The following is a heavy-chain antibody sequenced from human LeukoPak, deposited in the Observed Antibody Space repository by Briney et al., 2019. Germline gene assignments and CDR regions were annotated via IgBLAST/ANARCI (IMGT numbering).Heavy chain of an antibody. J-gene: IGHJ4*02. Sequence: PGGPLRLSCAASGFTFSSYAMSWVRQAPGKGLEWVSAISGSGGSTYYADSVKGRFTISRDNSKNTLYLQMNSLRAEDTAVYYCAKISDGDSRPFDYWGQGTLVTVSS. V-gene: IGHV3-23*01. CDR2: ISGSGGST. D-gene: IGHD6-13*01. CDR1: GFTFSSYA. CDR3: AKISDGDSRPFDY.